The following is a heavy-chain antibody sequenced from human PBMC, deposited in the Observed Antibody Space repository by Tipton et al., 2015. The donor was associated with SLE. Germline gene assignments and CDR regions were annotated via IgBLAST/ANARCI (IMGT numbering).Heavy chain of an antibody. CDR1: GGSISSGSYY. CDR3: ARDLAYCSSTSCFDYFDY. D-gene: IGHD2-2*01. V-gene: IGHV4-61*02. J-gene: IGHJ4*02. CDR2: IYTSGST. Sequence: TLSLTCTVSGGSISSGSYYWSWIRQPAGKGLEWIGRIYTSGSTNYNPSLKSRVTISVDPSKNHFSLKLSSVTAADTAVYYCARDLAYCSSTSCFDYFDYWGQGTLVTVSS.